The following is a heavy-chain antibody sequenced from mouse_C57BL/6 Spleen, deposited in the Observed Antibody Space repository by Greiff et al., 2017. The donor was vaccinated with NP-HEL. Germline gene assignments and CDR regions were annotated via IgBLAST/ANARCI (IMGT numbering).Heavy chain of an antibody. V-gene: IGHV1-76*01. CDR2: IYPGSGNT. D-gene: IGHD2-5*01. Sequence: QVQLKESGAELVRPGASVKLSCKASGYTFPDYYINWVKQRPGQGLEWIARIYPGSGNTYYNEKFKGKATLTAEQSSSPSYMQLSSLTSEESAVYFCARREYSNYAKDDRGQGTSVTVST. J-gene: IGHJ4*01. CDR3: ARREYSNYAKDD. CDR1: GYTFPDYY.